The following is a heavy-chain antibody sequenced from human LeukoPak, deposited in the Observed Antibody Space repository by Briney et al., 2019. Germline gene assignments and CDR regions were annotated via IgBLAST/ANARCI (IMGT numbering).Heavy chain of an antibody. J-gene: IGHJ1*01. Sequence: ASLKVSRKASGYTFTGYYMHWVRQGPGEELGWVGWINPNSGGTNYAQKFQGRLTMNRDTSISTTYMELSTPRADDTAVYYCARDFDSSSSQYFQHWGQSTQGTVSS. CDR3: ARDFDSSSSQYFQH. CDR2: INPNSGGT. V-gene: IGHV1-2*02. D-gene: IGHD6-6*01. CDR1: GYTFTGYY.